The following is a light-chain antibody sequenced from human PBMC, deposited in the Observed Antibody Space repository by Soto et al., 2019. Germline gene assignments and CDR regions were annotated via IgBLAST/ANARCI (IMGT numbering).Light chain of an antibody. J-gene: IGKJ5*01. CDR2: DAS. CDR3: QEYNSYPVS. Sequence: DIQVTQSPATLSAFVGDRVTISCRARQSIGTWLAWYQQKPGKAPKLLIYDASTLESGVPSRLSGSGSGTEFTLTISSLQPEDVATYYCQEYNSYPVSFGQGTRLEIK. V-gene: IGKV1-5*01. CDR1: QSIGTW.